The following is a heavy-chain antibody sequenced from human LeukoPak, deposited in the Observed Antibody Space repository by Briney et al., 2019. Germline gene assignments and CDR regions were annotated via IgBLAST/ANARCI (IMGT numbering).Heavy chain of an antibody. D-gene: IGHD1-14*01. CDR2: LYSDGNT. J-gene: IGHJ4*02. CDR1: GFTVITDD. Sequence: GGSLRLSCAASGFTVITDDMTWVRQAPGKGLEWVSVLYSDGNTKYTDSVQGRFTISRDNSKNTLYLEMNSLSPDDTAVYYCARGVEPLAANTLAYWGQGTLVTVSS. CDR3: ARGVEPLAANTLAY. V-gene: IGHV3-53*01.